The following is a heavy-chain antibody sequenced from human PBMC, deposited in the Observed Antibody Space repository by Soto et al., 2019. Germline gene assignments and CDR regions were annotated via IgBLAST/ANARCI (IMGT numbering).Heavy chain of an antibody. CDR2: IKTITDGGTT. CDR1: GLIFSNVW. CDR3: TTPLRHWGQWLDDY. V-gene: IGHV3-15*07. J-gene: IGHJ4*02. D-gene: IGHD6-19*01. Sequence: GGSLRLSCEVSGLIFSNVWMNWLRQAPGKGLEWVGRIKTITDGGTTDYAAPVEGRFTISRDDSKNTLYLHMDSLKIEDTAIYYCTTPLRHWGQWLDDYWGQGTLVTVSS.